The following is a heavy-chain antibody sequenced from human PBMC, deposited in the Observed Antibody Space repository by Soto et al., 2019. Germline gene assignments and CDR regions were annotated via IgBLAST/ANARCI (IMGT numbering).Heavy chain of an antibody. V-gene: IGHV1-3*01. D-gene: IGHD2-15*01. CDR3: ARTRYCSGGSCRNFDY. J-gene: IGHJ4*02. Sequence: WVXQXXXLRLEWMGWINAGNGNTKYSQKFQGRVTITRDTSASTAYMELSSLRSEDTAVYYCARTRYCSGGSCRNFDYWGQGTLVTVSS. CDR2: INAGNGNT.